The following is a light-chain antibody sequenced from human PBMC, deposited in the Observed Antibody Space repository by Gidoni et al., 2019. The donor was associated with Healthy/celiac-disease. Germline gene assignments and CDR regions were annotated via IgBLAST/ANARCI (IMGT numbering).Light chain of an antibody. CDR1: QSISRY. J-gene: IGKJ3*01. CDR2: AAS. Sequence: DIQMTQSPSSLSASVGDRVTITCRASQSISRYLNWYQQKPGKAPKLLIYAASSLQSGVPSRFSVSGSGTDFTLTISSLQPEDFATYYCQQSYSTPLFTFGPGTKVDIK. V-gene: IGKV1-39*01. CDR3: QQSYSTPLFT.